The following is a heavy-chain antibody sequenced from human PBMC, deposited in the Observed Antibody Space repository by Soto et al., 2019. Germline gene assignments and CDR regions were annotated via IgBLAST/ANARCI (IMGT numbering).Heavy chain of an antibody. Sequence: SETLSLTCTVSGGSFNVFSFSDYYWGWIRQAPGKGLEWIGEINYEGDSNQNVSLKSRASLIVDTSKNQFAVRLNSVTAADTAVYYCAPLSVSLSGPYGIHVWGQGTTVTVSS. V-gene: IGHV4-34*04. CDR1: GGSFNVFSFSDYY. D-gene: IGHD2-15*01. CDR2: INYEGDS. J-gene: IGHJ6*02. CDR3: APLSVSLSGPYGIHV.